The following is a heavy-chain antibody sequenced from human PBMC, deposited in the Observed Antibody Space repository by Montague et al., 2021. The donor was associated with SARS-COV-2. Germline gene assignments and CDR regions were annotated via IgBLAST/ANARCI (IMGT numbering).Heavy chain of an antibody. D-gene: IGHD1-1*01. Sequence: SETLSLTCAVYGGSYSDYHWTWIRQSPGWGLVWIGQINYGGSTKYNPSLRSRVTISIDTSKNQFSLKLTSVTAADTAVYYCARDAPGYWGQGTLVTVSS. V-gene: IGHV4-34*01. CDR3: ARDAPGY. J-gene: IGHJ4*02. CDR1: GGSYSDYH. CDR2: INYGGST.